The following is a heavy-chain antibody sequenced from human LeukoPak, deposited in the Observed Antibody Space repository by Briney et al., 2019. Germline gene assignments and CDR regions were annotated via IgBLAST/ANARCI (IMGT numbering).Heavy chain of an antibody. J-gene: IGHJ4*02. CDR2: IKQDGSEK. D-gene: IGHD3-22*01. Sequence: GVSLTLPCTPCVFLFSSYYMLWVRQAPGKGVEGVANIKQDGSEKYYVDSVKGRFTISRDNAKNSLYLQMNSLRAEDTAVYYCARDTDDSSGLSYWGQGTLVTVSS. CDR3: ARDTDDSSGLSY. CDR1: VFLFSSYY. V-gene: IGHV3-7*01.